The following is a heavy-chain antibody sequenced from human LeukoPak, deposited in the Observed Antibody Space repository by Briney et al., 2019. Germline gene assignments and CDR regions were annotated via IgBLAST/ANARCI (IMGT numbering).Heavy chain of an antibody. CDR2: ISGSGGKT. V-gene: IGHV3-23*01. J-gene: IGHJ4*02. D-gene: IGHD5-24*01. Sequence: PGGSLRLSCGASGFTFSSYGMSWVRQAPGKGLEWVSGISGSGGKTYYADSVKGRFIISRDDSKNTLDLQMNSLRAEDTAVYYCVKMRWLQLPSSHFDYWGQGTLVTVSS. CDR1: GFTFSSYG. CDR3: VKMRWLQLPSSHFDY.